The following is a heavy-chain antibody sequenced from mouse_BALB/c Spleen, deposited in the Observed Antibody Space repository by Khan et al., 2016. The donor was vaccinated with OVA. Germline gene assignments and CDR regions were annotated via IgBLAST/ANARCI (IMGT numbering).Heavy chain of an antibody. J-gene: IGHJ3*01. D-gene: IGHD1-2*01. CDR1: GFTFNTYA. Sequence: EVQLVETGGGLVQPKGSLKLSCAASGFTFNTYAMNWVRQAPGKGLEWVARIRSKSNNYATYYADSVKDRFTISRDDSQSMLYLQMNNLKTEDTAMYYCVRPSEGCTTAAWFAYWGQGTLVTVSA. CDR2: IRSKSNNYAT. CDR3: VRPSEGCTTAAWFAY. V-gene: IGHV10-1*02.